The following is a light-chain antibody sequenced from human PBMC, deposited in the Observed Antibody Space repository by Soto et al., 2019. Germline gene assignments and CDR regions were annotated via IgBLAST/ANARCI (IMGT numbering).Light chain of an antibody. CDR1: QTFNNY. CDR3: QHSYLSLQS. J-gene: IGKJ2*03. Sequence: DVPMPQSPSSLSASVGDTVTITCRAGQTFNNYLNWYQHKPGNAPKLLIYAASAFQTGVPSRFSASASGTDFTPTITNLQPEDVATDYCQHSYLSLQSFGQGTKLQI. CDR2: AAS. V-gene: IGKV1-39*01.